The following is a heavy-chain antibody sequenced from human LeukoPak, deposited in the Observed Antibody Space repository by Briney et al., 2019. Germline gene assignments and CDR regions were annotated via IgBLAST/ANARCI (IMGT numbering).Heavy chain of an antibody. D-gene: IGHD6-19*01. Sequence: GESLKISCKGSGYSFTNYWIGWVRQMPGKGLEWMGIICPGDSDTKYSPSFQGQVTISADRSINTAYLQWSSLKASDTAMYYCARPEAVAATGAFDIWGQGTMVTVSS. J-gene: IGHJ3*02. CDR2: ICPGDSDT. V-gene: IGHV5-51*01. CDR1: GYSFTNYW. CDR3: ARPEAVAATGAFDI.